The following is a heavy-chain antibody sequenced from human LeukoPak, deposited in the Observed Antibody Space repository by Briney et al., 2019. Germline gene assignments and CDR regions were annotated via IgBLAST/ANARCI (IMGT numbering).Heavy chain of an antibody. Sequence: SETLSLTCAVSGDSISYHNYYWDWIRQPPGKGLEWIGTVYYTGNTYYNPSLKSRVAISVDTSKNQFSLQLTSMTAADTAVYYCARLRAMAGHRGGFDFWGRGTXX. CDR3: ARLRAMAGHRGGFDF. CDR1: GDSISYHNYY. D-gene: IGHD6-19*01. V-gene: IGHV4-39*01. CDR2: VYYTGNT. J-gene: IGHJ3*01.